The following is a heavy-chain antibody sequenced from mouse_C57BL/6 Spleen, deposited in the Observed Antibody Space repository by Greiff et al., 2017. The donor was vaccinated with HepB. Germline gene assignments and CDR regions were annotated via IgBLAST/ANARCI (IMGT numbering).Heavy chain of an antibody. V-gene: IGHV1-78*01. CDR1: GYTFTDHT. Sequence: VKLMESDAELVKPGASVKISCKVSGYTFTDHTIHWMKQRPEQGLEWIGYIYPRDGSTKYNEKFKGKATLTADKSSSTAYMQLNSLTSEDSAVYFCARRYYDYDGDYYAMDYWGQGTSVTVSS. CDR3: ARRYYDYDGDYYAMDY. J-gene: IGHJ4*01. CDR2: IYPRDGST. D-gene: IGHD2-4*01.